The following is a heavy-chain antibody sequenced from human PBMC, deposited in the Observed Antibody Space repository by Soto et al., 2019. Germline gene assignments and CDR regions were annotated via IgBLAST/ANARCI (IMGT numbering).Heavy chain of an antibody. V-gene: IGHV3-23*01. CDR3: AKSSSEYSSSSSDY. CDR1: GLTFSDYA. D-gene: IGHD6-6*01. CDR2: ITASGGST. J-gene: IGHJ4*02. Sequence: PGGSLRLSCAASGLTFSDYAMNWVRQAPGKGLAWVSSITASGGSTYYTDSVKGRFTISRDTAKNTLYLQMNSLRADDTATYYCAKSSSEYSSSSSDYWGQGTLVTVSS.